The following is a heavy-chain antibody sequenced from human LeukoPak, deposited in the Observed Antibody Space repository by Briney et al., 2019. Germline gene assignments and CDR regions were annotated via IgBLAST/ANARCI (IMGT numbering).Heavy chain of an antibody. D-gene: IGHD3-3*01. V-gene: IGHV4-34*01. CDR1: GGSFSGYY. Sequence: SETLSLTCAVYGGSFSGYYWSWIRQPPGKGLEWIGEINHSGSTNYNPSLKSRVTISVDTSKNQFSLKLSSVTAADTAVYYCARGYEFADWFDPWGQGTTVTVSS. CDR2: INHSGST. J-gene: IGHJ5*01. CDR3: ARGYEFADWFDP.